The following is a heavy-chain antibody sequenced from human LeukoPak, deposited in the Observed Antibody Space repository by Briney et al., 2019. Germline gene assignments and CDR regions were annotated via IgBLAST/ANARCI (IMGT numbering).Heavy chain of an antibody. Sequence: PSETLSLTCTVSGGSISNHFWSWIRQPPGKGLEWIGYIYSNGNTNYNPSLKSPLAISVDTSKNQFSLKLSSVTAADTAVYYCARHGGSGSFDHWGQGTLVTVSS. J-gene: IGHJ4*02. CDR2: IYSNGNT. D-gene: IGHD3-3*01. CDR3: ARHGGSGSFDH. CDR1: GGSISNHF. V-gene: IGHV4-59*11.